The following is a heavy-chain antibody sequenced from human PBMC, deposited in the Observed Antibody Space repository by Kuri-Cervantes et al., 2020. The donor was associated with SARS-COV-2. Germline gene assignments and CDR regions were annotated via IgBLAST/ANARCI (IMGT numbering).Heavy chain of an antibody. D-gene: IGHD6-19*01. CDR3: AAERYEWLAYAYYFDL. CDR1: GSTFRNYG. CDR2: ISYDETYK. Sequence: GESLKISCAASGSTFRNYGMHWVRQAPGKGLEWVALISYDETYKYYADSVEGRFTISRDNSENTLYLQMNSLRAEDTAMYYCAAERYEWLAYAYYFDLWGQGTLVTVSS. J-gene: IGHJ4*02. V-gene: IGHV3-30*03.